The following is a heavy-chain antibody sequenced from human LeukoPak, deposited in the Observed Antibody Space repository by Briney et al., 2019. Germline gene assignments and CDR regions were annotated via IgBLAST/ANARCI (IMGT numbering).Heavy chain of an antibody. D-gene: IGHD3-22*01. V-gene: IGHV3-23*01. J-gene: IGHJ5*02. CDR1: GFSFNNYA. Sequence: GGSLSLSCAASGFSFNNYAMSWVRQAPGLGLELVSGIGDRITTYYVASVKGRFIISRDNSKNTLFLQMNSLLHQDTDVYSRVRGNNQGTSGYYLRWFDPWGQGTLVTVSS. CDR3: VRGNNQGTSGYYLRWFDP. CDR2: IGDRITT.